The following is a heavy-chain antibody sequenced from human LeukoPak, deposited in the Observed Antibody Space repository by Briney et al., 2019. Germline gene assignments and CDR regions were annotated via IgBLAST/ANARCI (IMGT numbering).Heavy chain of an antibody. CDR1: GGSISSSSYY. CDR3: GVYDFWSGYYNY. J-gene: IGHJ4*02. CDR2: IYYSGST. V-gene: IGHV4-39*01. Sequence: PSETLSLTWTVSGGSISSSSYYWGWIRQPPGKGLEWIGSIYYSGSTYYNPSLKSRVTISVDTSKNQFSLKLSSVTAADTAVYYCGVYDFWSGYYNYWGQGTLVTVSS. D-gene: IGHD3-3*01.